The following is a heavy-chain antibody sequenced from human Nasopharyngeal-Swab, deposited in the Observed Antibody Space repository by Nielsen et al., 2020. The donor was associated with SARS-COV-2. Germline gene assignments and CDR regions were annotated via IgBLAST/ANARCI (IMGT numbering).Heavy chain of an antibody. Sequence: SETLSLTCVVSGFSVNTNYYWTWIRQPPGKGLEWIGHIHYSGSTRYNPSLKSRVTISVDTTKNQFSLKLTSVTAADTAVYFCARGYVLPVAIYEDWFDPWGQGSLVTVSS. J-gene: IGHJ5*02. CDR3: ARGYVLPVAIYEDWFDP. CDR2: IHYSGST. D-gene: IGHD2-2*01. V-gene: IGHV4-38-2*01. CDR1: GFSVNTNYY.